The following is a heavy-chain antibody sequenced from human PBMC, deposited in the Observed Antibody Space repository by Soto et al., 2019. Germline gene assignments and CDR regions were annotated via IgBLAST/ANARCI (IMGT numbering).Heavy chain of an antibody. J-gene: IGHJ4*02. CDR1: GGSFSGYY. D-gene: IGHD2-2*01. CDR2: VNHSGTT. Sequence: QVQLQQWGAGLLKPSETLSLTCAVYGGSFSGYYWTWIRQSPEKGLEWIGEVNHSGTTYYSPSLKTRVTISVHTPKNQFSLKMSSVTAADTAVYYCARGIGYCSSINCYSSRRLRFDSWGQGTLVTVSS. CDR3: ARGIGYCSSINCYSSRRLRFDS. V-gene: IGHV4-34*01.